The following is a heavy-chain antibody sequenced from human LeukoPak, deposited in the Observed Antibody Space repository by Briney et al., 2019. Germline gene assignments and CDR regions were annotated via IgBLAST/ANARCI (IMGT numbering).Heavy chain of an antibody. CDR1: GGSFSGYY. CDR2: INHSGST. CDR3: ARAGGTAAATD. D-gene: IGHD6-13*01. V-gene: IGHV4-34*01. J-gene: IGHJ4*02. Sequence: SETLSLTCAVYGGSFSGYYWSWIRQPPGKGLEWIGEINHSGSTNYNPSLKSRVTISVDTSKNQFSLKLSSVTAADTAVYYCARAGGTAAATDWGQGTLVTVSS.